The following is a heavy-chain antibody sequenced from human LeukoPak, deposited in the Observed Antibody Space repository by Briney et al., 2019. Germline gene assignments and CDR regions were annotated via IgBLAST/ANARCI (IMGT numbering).Heavy chain of an antibody. J-gene: IGHJ4*02. CDR2: ISGSGGST. D-gene: IGHD2-2*01. CDR3: AKDSSPLQLLWSF. Sequence: GGSLRLSCAASGFTFSSYGMSWVRQAPGKGLEWVSAISGSGGSTYYADSVKGRFTISRDNSKNTLYLQMNSLRAEDTAVYYCAKDSSPLQLLWSFGGQGTLVTVSS. V-gene: IGHV3-23*01. CDR1: GFTFSSYG.